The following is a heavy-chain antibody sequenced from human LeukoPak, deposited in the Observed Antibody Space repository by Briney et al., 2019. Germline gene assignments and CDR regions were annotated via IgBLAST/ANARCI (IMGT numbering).Heavy chain of an antibody. CDR1: GGSFSGYY. CDR2: INHSGST. V-gene: IGHV4-34*01. J-gene: IGHJ4*02. D-gene: IGHD6-19*01. Sequence: SETLSLTCAVYGGSFSGYYWSWIRQPPGKGLEWIGEINHSGSTNYNPSLKSRVTISVDTSKSQFSLKLSSVTAADTAVYYCARRLAVAGTDFGYWGQGTLVTVSS. CDR3: ARRLAVAGTDFGY.